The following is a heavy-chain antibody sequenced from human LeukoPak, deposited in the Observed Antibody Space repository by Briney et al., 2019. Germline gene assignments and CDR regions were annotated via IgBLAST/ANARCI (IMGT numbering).Heavy chain of an antibody. V-gene: IGHV1-69*13. CDR3: ARVFTTTDAFDI. J-gene: IGHJ3*02. Sequence: SVKVSCKASGGTFSSYAMSWVRQAPGQGLEWMGGIIPIFGTANYAQKFQGRVTITADESTSTAYMELSSLRSEDTAVYYCARVFTTTDAFDIWGQGTMVTVSS. D-gene: IGHD1-1*01. CDR2: IIPIFGTA. CDR1: GGTFSSYA.